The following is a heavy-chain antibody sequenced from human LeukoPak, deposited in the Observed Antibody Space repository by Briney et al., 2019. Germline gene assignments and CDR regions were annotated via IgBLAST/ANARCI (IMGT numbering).Heavy chain of an antibody. D-gene: IGHD6-19*01. V-gene: IGHV4-59*01. CDR3: ARSGSGWYAVFDY. CDR1: GGSNSSYY. CDR2: IYYSGST. J-gene: IGHJ4*02. Sequence: TSETLSLTCTVSGGSNSSYYWSWIRQPPGKGLEWIGYIYYSGSTNYNPSLKSRVTISVDTSKNQFSLKLSSVTAADTAVYYCARSGSGWYAVFDYWGQGTLVTVSS.